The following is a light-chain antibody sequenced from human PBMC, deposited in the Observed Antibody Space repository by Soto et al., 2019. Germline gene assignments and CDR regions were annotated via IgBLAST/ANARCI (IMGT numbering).Light chain of an antibody. CDR2: TVS. Sequence: DIVKPQTPLSLTVTPGEPAAISCRSTQSLLDSDDGNTYLDWYLQKPGQSPQLLIYTVSYRASGVPDRFSGSGSGTDFTLEISRVETDDVGIYYCMQSTQLPPTFGQGTRLETK. CDR3: MQSTQLPPT. J-gene: IGKJ5*01. CDR1: QSLLDSDDGNTY. V-gene: IGKV2-40*01.